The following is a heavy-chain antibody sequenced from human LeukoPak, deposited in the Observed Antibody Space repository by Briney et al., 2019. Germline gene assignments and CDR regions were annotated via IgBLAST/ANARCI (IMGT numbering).Heavy chain of an antibody. Sequence: GGSLRLSCAASGFTFSSYGMHWVRQAPGKRLEWVAVIYYDGTNKYYADSVKGRFTISSDNSKNTLYLQMNSLRAEDTAVYYCARGYVNYYYGMDVWGKGTTVTVSS. CDR1: GFTFSSYG. CDR2: IYYDGTNK. V-gene: IGHV3-33*01. J-gene: IGHJ6*04. CDR3: ARGYVNYYYGMDV. D-gene: IGHD5-12*01.